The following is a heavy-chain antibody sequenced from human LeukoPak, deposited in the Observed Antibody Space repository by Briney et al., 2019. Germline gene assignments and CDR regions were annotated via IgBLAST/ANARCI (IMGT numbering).Heavy chain of an antibody. J-gene: IGHJ4*02. Sequence: GGSLRLSCAASGFTFSSYAMHWVRQAPGKGLEWVAVISYDGSNKYYADSVKGRFTISRDNSKNTLYLRMNSLRAEDTAVYYCARDRQQLGHFDYWGQGTLVTVSS. CDR1: GFTFSSYA. D-gene: IGHD6-13*01. CDR2: ISYDGSNK. CDR3: ARDRQQLGHFDY. V-gene: IGHV3-30-3*01.